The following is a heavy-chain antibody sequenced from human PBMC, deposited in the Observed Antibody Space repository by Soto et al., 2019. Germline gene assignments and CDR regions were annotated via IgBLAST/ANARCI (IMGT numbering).Heavy chain of an antibody. J-gene: IGHJ6*02. CDR2: IIPIFGTA. V-gene: IGHV1-69*01. CDR1: GGTFSSYA. CDR3: SYDSSGYYTYYYGMDV. D-gene: IGHD3-22*01. Sequence: QVQLVQSGAEVKKPGSSVKVSCKASGGTFSSYAISWVRQAPGQGLEWVGGIIPIFGTANYAQKFQGRVTITADESTSTAYMELSSLRSEDTAVYYCSYDSSGYYTYYYGMDVWGQGTTVTVSS.